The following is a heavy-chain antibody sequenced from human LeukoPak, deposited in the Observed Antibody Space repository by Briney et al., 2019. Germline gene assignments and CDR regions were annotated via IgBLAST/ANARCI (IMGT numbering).Heavy chain of an antibody. J-gene: IGHJ4*02. CDR2: TYHWSKWFN. V-gene: IGHV6-1*01. CDR3: ARDLHGSRGEFDY. Sequence: SQTLSLTCAISGDSVTSGIWNWIRQSPSRGLEWLGRTYHWSKWFNDYAVSVESRMTINADTSRDQFSLQLNSVTPEDTAVYYCARDLHGSRGEFDYWGQGTLVTVSS. CDR1: GDSVTSGI. D-gene: IGHD3-16*01.